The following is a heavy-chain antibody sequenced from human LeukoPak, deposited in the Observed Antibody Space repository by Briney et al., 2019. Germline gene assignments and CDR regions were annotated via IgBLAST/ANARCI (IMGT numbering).Heavy chain of an antibody. D-gene: IGHD3-10*01. J-gene: IGHJ4*02. CDR1: GGSFSGYY. V-gene: IGHV4-34*01. Sequence: SETLSLTCAVYGGSFSGYYWSWIRQPPGKGLEWIGEINHSGSTNYNSSLKSRVTISVDTSKNQFSLKLSSVTAADTAVYYCARVRLYYGSGSYYKGGLHFDYWGQGTLVTVSS. CDR2: INHSGST. CDR3: ARVRLYYGSGSYYKGGLHFDY.